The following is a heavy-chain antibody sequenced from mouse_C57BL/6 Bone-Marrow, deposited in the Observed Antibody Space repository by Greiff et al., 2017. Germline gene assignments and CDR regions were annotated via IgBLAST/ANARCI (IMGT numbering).Heavy chain of an antibody. Sequence: EVQLQQSVAELVRPGASVKLSCTASGFNIKNTYMHWVKQRPERGLEWIGRIDPANGNTKYAPKFQGKATITADTSSNTAYLQLSSLTSEDTAIYYCASLRLYYEYDPDYWGQGTTLTVSS. CDR2: IDPANGNT. CDR3: ASLRLYYEYDPDY. CDR1: GFNIKNTY. D-gene: IGHD2-4*01. V-gene: IGHV14-3*01. J-gene: IGHJ2*01.